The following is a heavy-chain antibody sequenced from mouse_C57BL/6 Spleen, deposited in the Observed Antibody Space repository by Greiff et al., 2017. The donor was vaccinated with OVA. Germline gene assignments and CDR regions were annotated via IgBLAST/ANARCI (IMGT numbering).Heavy chain of an antibody. D-gene: IGHD1-1*01. CDR1: GYTFTDYN. V-gene: IGHV1-18*01. J-gene: IGHJ3*01. CDR3: SRPHYYGSSYEAWFAY. CDR2: INPNNGGT. Sequence: EVQLQQSGPELVKPGASVKIPCKASGYTFTDYNMDWVKQSHGKSLEWIGDINPNNGGTIYNQKFKGKATLTVDKSSSTAYMELRSLTSEDTAVYYCSRPHYYGSSYEAWFAYWGQGTLVTVSA.